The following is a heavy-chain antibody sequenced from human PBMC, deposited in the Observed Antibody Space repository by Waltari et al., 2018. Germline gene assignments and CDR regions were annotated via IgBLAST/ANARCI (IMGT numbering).Heavy chain of an antibody. J-gene: IGHJ3*02. D-gene: IGHD6-13*01. CDR1: GGSISSYY. V-gene: IGHV4-59*01. CDR2: IYYSGST. CDR3: AREATAAASYDAFDI. Sequence: QVQLQESGPGLVKPSETLSLTCTVSGGSISSYYWSWIRQPPGKGLEWIGYIYYSGSTNYNPSLKSRVTISVDTSKNQFSLKLSSGTAADTAVYYCAREATAAASYDAFDIWGQGTMVTVSS.